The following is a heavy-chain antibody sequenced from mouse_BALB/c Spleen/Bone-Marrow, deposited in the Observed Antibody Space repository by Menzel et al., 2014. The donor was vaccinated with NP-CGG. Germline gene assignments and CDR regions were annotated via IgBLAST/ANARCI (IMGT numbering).Heavy chain of an antibody. J-gene: IGHJ1*01. CDR1: GFDFSRYW. V-gene: IGHV4-1*02. D-gene: IGHD1-1*01. Sequence: EVQLVESGGGLVQPGGSLKLSCAASGFDFSRYWMSWVRQVPGKGLEWIGEINPDSSTINYTPSLKDKFIISRDNAKNTLYLQMSKVRSEDAAFYYCARNNYYGNLFVWGAGTTVTVSS. CDR3: ARNNYYGNLFV. CDR2: INPDSSTI.